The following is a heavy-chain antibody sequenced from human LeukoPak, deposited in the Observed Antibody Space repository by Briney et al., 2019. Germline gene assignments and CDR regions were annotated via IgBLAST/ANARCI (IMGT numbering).Heavy chain of an antibody. CDR3: ARSSLAVYFDY. V-gene: IGHV4-4*09. CDR1: GGSISSYY. J-gene: IGHJ4*02. CDR2: IFTRGTT. Sequence: SETLSLTCTVSGGSISSYYWSWIRQPAGKGLEWLGNIFTRGTTNYNASLESRLTISLDTAENQFSLHLSSVTAADTAMYFCARSSLAVYFDYWGQGILVTASS.